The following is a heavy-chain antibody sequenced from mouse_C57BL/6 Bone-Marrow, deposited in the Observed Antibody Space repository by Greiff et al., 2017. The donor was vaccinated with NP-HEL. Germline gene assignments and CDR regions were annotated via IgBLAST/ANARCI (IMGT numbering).Heavy chain of an antibody. CDR2: IDPSDSYT. V-gene: IGHV1-59*01. CDR1: GYTFTSYW. Sequence: VQLQQPGAELVRPGTSVKLSCKASGYTFTSYWMHWVKQRPGQGLEWIGVIDPSDSYTNYNQKFKGKATLTVDTSSSTAYMQLSSLTSEDSAVYCCARSRPWFAYWGQGTLVTVSA. J-gene: IGHJ3*01. CDR3: ARSRPWFAY.